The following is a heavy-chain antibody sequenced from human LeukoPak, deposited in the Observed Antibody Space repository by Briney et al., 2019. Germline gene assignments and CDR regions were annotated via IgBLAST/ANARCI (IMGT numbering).Heavy chain of an antibody. Sequence: PSETLSLTCTVSGGSISSYYWSWIRQPAGKGLEWIGRIYTSGSTNYNPSLKSRVTMSVDTSTNQFSLKLSSVTAADTAVYYCARDGTKDYDFWSGYYNYYYYGMDVWGQGTTVTVSS. CDR2: IYTSGST. D-gene: IGHD3-3*01. J-gene: IGHJ6*02. CDR1: GGSISSYY. CDR3: ARDGTKDYDFWSGYYNYYYYGMDV. V-gene: IGHV4-4*07.